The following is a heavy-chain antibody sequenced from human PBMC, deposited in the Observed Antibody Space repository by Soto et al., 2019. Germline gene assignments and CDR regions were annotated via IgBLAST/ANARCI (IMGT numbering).Heavy chain of an antibody. J-gene: IGHJ4*02. Sequence: GGSLRLSCAASGFTFSSYWMHWVRQAPGKGLVWVSRINSDGSSTSYADSVKGRFTISRDNAKNSLYLQMSSLTAEDSALYYCSRSLDYWGQGALVTVSS. V-gene: IGHV3-74*01. CDR1: GFTFSSYW. CDR2: INSDGSST. CDR3: SRSLDY.